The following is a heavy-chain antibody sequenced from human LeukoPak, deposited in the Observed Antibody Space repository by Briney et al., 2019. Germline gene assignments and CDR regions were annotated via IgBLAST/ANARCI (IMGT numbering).Heavy chain of an antibody. Sequence: PSETLSLNCTVSGCSISSYYWSWIRQPPGKGLEWIGYIYYSGSTNYNPSLKSRVTISVDTSKNQFSLKLSSVTAADTAVYYCARAHYDFWSGYLNWFDPWGQGTLVTVSS. CDR1: GCSISSYY. D-gene: IGHD3-3*01. CDR2: IYYSGST. CDR3: ARAHYDFWSGYLNWFDP. J-gene: IGHJ5*02. V-gene: IGHV4-59*01.